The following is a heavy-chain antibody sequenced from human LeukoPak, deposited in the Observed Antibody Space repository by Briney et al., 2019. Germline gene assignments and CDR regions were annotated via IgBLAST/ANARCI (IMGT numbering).Heavy chain of an antibody. Sequence: GASVKVSCKASGGTFSSYAISWVRQAPGQGLEWMGGIIPIFGTANYAQKFQGRVTITADESTSTAYMELNSLRAEDTAVYYCARDRDYDFFDYWGQGTLVTVSS. V-gene: IGHV1-69*13. CDR2: IIPIFGTA. CDR1: GGTFSSYA. D-gene: IGHD3-3*01. J-gene: IGHJ4*02. CDR3: ARDRDYDFFDY.